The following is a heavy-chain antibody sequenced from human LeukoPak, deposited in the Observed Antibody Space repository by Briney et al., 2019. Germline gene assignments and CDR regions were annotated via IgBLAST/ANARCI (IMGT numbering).Heavy chain of an antibody. CDR1: GFTVSSNY. CDR2: IYFGGTT. Sequence: GGSLRLSCAASGFTVSSNYMTWVRQAPGQGLEWVSVIYFGGTTYYADSVKGRLTISRDNSKNTVYLQMNSLRVEDTAVYYCARGDGVYVYWGQGTLVTVSS. CDR3: ARGDGVYVY. J-gene: IGHJ4*02. D-gene: IGHD5/OR15-5a*01. V-gene: IGHV3-53*01.